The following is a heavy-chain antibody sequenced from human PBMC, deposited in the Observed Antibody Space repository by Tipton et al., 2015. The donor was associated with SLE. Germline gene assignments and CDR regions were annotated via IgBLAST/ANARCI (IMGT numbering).Heavy chain of an antibody. D-gene: IGHD3-10*01. CDR1: GGSISTYY. Sequence: TLSLTCTVSGGSISTYYWSWIRQPPGKGLEWIGYIYYSGDTYYNPSLQSRVTMSIDTANNHFSLRLKSVTAADTAIYYCARHLGVIVAFEVWGQGTVLTVSS. J-gene: IGHJ3*01. V-gene: IGHV4-59*08. CDR3: ARHLGVIVAFEV. CDR2: IYYSGDT.